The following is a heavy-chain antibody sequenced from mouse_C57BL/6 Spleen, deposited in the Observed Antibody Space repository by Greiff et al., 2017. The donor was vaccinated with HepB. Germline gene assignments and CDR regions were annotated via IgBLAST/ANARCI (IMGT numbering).Heavy chain of an antibody. CDR3: ARVYYGSSCDY. V-gene: IGHV1-55*01. J-gene: IGHJ2*01. CDR2: IYPGSGST. CDR1: GYTFTSYW. Sequence: VQLQQPGAELVKPGASVKMSCKASGYTFTSYWITWVKQRPGQGLEWIGDIYPGSGSTNYNEKFKSKATLTVDTSSSTAYMQLISLTSEDSAVYYCARVYYGSSCDYWGQGTTLTVSS. D-gene: IGHD1-1*01.